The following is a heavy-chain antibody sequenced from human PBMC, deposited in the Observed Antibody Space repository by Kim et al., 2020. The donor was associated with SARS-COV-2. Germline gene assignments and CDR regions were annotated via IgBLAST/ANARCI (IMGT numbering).Heavy chain of an antibody. Sequence: SETLSLTCAVYGGSFSGYYWSWIRQPPGKGLEWIGEINHSGSTNYNPSLKSRVTISVDASKNQFSLKLSSVTAADTAVYYCARDQGRPDYYDSSGYYYYGMDVWGQGTTVTVCS. D-gene: IGHD3-22*01. CDR3: ARDQGRPDYYDSSGYYYYGMDV. CDR1: GGSFSGYY. V-gene: IGHV4-34*01. CDR2: INHSGST. J-gene: IGHJ6*02.